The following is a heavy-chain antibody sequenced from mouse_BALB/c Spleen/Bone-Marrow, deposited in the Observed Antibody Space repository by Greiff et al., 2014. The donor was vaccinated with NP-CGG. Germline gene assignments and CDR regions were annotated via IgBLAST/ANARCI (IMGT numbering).Heavy chain of an antibody. J-gene: IGHJ4*01. D-gene: IGHD2-4*01. V-gene: IGHV1-15*01. CDR2: IDPETGGT. Sequence: VNLVESGAELVRPGASVTLSCKASGYTFTDYKMHWVKQTPVHGLEWIGAIDPETGGTADNQEFRGKATLTADKSSSTAYMELRSLTSEDSAVYYCTSRTPYYDSRYYYTMDYWGQGTSVTVSS. CDR3: TSRTPYYDSRYYYTMDY. CDR1: GYTFTDYK.